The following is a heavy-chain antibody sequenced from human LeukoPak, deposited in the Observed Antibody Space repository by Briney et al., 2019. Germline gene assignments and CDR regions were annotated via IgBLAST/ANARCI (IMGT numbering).Heavy chain of an antibody. D-gene: IGHD3-16*01. J-gene: IGHJ4*02. Sequence: SETLSLTCTVSGGSISSSSYYWGWIRQPPGKGLEWIGSIYYSGSTHYNPSLKSRVTISVDTSKNQFSLKLSSVTAADTAVYYCARSIRGSDYDCVWGSYWSYWGQGTLVTVSS. V-gene: IGHV4-39*01. CDR1: GGSISSSSYY. CDR2: IYYSGST. CDR3: ARSIRGSDYDCVWGSYWSY.